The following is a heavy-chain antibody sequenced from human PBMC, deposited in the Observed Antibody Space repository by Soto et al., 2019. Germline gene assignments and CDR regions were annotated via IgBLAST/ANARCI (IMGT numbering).Heavy chain of an antibody. V-gene: IGHV4-34*01. CDR2: INHDGIT. CDR3: AGRYCTGGSCYRP. CDR1: GGSFSGYY. D-gene: IGHD2-15*01. Sequence: QVKLQKWGAGLLKPSETLSLTCAISGGSFSGYYWSWIRQPPGKGLEWIGEINHDGITNYKPSLKSRVTISLDTSKNQFSLKLTSVTAADTAVYYCAGRYCTGGSCYRPWGQGTLVTVSS. J-gene: IGHJ4*02.